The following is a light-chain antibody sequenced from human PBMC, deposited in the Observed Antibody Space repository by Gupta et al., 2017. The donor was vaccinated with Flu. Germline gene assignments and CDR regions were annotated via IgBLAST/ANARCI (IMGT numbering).Light chain of an antibody. CDR3: QQDGNSPVT. J-gene: IGKJ3*01. Sequence: ETVLTQSPGTLSLSPGEIAILSCRASQTVSSTYLAWYQQKPGQAPRLLIYGTSSRATGIPDRFSGSGSGTDFTLTINRLEPEDFAVYYCQQDGNSPVTFGPGTKVDIK. CDR1: QTVSSTY. V-gene: IGKV3-20*01. CDR2: GTS.